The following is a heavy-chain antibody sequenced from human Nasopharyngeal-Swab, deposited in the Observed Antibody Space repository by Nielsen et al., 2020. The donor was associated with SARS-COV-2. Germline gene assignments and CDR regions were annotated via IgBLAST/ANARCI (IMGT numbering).Heavy chain of an antibody. CDR3: AGMGHYYYYGMDV. D-gene: IGHD1-14*01. CDR2: ISSSSSYI. CDR1: GFIFSSYS. Sequence: GESLKISCAASGFIFSSYSMNWVRQAPGKGLEWVSSISSSSSYIYYADSVKGRFTISRDNAKNSLYLQMNSLRAEDTAVYYCAGMGHYYYYGMDVWGQGTTVTVSS. J-gene: IGHJ6*02. V-gene: IGHV3-21*01.